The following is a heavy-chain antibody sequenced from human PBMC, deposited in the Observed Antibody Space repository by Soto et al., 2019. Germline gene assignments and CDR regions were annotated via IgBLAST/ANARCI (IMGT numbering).Heavy chain of an antibody. D-gene: IGHD1-26*01. CDR3: AKSWELPYYFDY. J-gene: IGHJ4*02. CDR2: ISAYNGNT. Sequence: ASVKVSCKASGYTFTSYGISWVRQAPGQGLEWMGWISAYNGNTNYAQKFQGRVTITADKSTSTAYMELSSLRSEDTAVYYCAKSWELPYYFDYWGQGTLVTVSS. V-gene: IGHV1-18*04. CDR1: GYTFTSYG.